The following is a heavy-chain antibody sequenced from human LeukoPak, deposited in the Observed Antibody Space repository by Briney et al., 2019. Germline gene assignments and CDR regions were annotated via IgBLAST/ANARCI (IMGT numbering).Heavy chain of an antibody. CDR1: GGSISSGGYY. V-gene: IGHV4-31*03. J-gene: IGHJ4*02. CDR3: ARVSIFNYFDY. Sequence: SETLSLTCTVSGGSISSGGYYWSWIRQHPGKGLEWIGYIYYSGSTYYNPSLKSRVTISVDTSKNQFSLKLGSVTAAGTAVYYCARVSIFNYFDYWGQGTLVTVSS. D-gene: IGHD2/OR15-2a*01. CDR2: IYYSGST.